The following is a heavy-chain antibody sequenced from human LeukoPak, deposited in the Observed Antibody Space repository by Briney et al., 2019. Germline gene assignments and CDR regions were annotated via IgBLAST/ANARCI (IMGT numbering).Heavy chain of an antibody. D-gene: IGHD3-22*01. J-gene: IGHJ4*02. Sequence: GGSPRLSCAASGFTFSSYWMSWVRQAPGKGLEWVANIKQDGSEKYYVDSVKGRFTISRDNARNSLYLQMNSLRAEDTAVYYCARDRVLYYYDSSGYYPFGYWGQGTLVTVSS. V-gene: IGHV3-7*05. CDR3: ARDRVLYYYDSSGYYPFGY. CDR1: GFTFSSYW. CDR2: IKQDGSEK.